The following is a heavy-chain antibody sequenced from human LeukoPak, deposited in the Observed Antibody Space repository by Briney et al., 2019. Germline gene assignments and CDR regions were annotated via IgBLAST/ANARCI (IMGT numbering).Heavy chain of an antibody. CDR1: GGSIGSSSYY. D-gene: IGHD3-3*01. J-gene: IGHJ5*02. CDR2: IYYSGST. CDR3: ARETYYDFRSGYFAPNWFDP. Sequence: PSETLSLTCTVSGGSIGSSSYYWGWIRQPPGKGLEWIGSIYYSGSTYYNPSLKSRVTISVDTSKNQFSLKLSSVTAADTAVYYCARETYYDFRSGYFAPNWFDPWGQGTLVTVSS. V-gene: IGHV4-39*07.